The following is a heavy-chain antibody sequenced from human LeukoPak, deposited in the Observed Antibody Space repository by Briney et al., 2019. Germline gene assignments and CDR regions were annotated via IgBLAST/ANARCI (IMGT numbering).Heavy chain of an antibody. CDR3: ARVDGYYDSSGYYFPPYYYYMDV. Sequence: GGSLRLSCAAPGFTFSSYWMHWVRQTPGKGRGWVSRINSDGSSTSYADSVKGRFTISRDNAKNTLYLQMNSLRAEDTAVYYCARVDGYYDSSGYYFPPYYYYMDVWGKGTTVTVSS. CDR1: GFTFSSYW. J-gene: IGHJ6*03. D-gene: IGHD3-22*01. CDR2: INSDGSST. V-gene: IGHV3-74*01.